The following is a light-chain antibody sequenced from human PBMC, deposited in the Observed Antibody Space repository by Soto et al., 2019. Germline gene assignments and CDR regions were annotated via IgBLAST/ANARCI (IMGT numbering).Light chain of an antibody. Sequence: DTVMTQSPLSLSVTPGEPASISCRSSQSLLHSNWYNYLDWYLQKPGQSPQLLIYLGSFRAAGVPDRFSGSGSGTDFTLKISRVEAADVGVYYCMQALQTPSFGGGTKVEIK. CDR1: QSLLHSNWYNY. CDR2: LGS. CDR3: MQALQTPS. V-gene: IGKV2-28*01. J-gene: IGKJ4*01.